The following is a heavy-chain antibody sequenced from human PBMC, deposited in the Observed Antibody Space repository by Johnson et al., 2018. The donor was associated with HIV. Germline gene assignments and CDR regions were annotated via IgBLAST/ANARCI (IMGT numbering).Heavy chain of an antibody. Sequence: QEQLVESGGGLVQPGGSLRLSCAASGFTFSSYGMHWVRQAPGKGLEWVAFIHYDGSNKYYADSVKGRFTISRDNSKNTLYLQMNSLRAEDTAVYYCAKEEDIWRLGLYRAFDIWGQGTMVTVSS. CDR2: IHYDGSNK. CDR3: AKEEDIWRLGLYRAFDI. V-gene: IGHV3-30*02. D-gene: IGHD2-15*01. J-gene: IGHJ3*02. CDR1: GFTFSSYG.